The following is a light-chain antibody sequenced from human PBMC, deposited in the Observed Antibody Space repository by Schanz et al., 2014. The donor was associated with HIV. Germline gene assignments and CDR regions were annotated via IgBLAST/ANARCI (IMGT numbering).Light chain of an antibody. CDR3: SSFTATRTMV. CDR1: SSDIGGYNH. J-gene: IGLJ3*02. Sequence: QSALTQPASVSGSPGQSITISCAGTSSDIGGYNHVSWYQQQPGKVPKLMIYDVNNRPSGISDRFSGSKSGNTASLTISGLQTDDEGDYYCSSFTATRTMVFGGGTKLTVL. V-gene: IGLV2-14*03. CDR2: DVN.